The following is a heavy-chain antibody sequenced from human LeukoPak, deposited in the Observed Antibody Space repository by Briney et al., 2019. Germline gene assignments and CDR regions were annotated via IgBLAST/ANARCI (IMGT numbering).Heavy chain of an antibody. V-gene: IGHV3-23*01. J-gene: IGHJ6*02. Sequence: GGSLRLSCAASGFTFSIYAMSWVRQAPGKGLEWVSSITAGGGSTYYVDSVKGRFTISRENAKNSLYLQMNSLRAGDTAVYYCARRISASYGMDVWGQGTTVTVSS. CDR3: ARRISASYGMDV. CDR1: GFTFSIYA. CDR2: ITAGGGST. D-gene: IGHD2/OR15-2a*01.